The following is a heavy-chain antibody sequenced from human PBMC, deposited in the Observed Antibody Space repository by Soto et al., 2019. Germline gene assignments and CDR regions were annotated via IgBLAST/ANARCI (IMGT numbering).Heavy chain of an antibody. J-gene: IGHJ4*02. CDR3: ARDLGYSSGWYQGSTFDY. CDR2: IWYDGSNK. CDR1: GFTFSSYG. Sequence: GGSLRLSCAASGFTFSSYGMHWVRQAPGKGLEWVAVIWYDGSNKYYADSVKGRFTISRDNSKNTLFLQMNSLRAEDTAVYYCARDLGYSSGWYQGSTFDYWGQGTLVTVSS. V-gene: IGHV3-33*01. D-gene: IGHD6-19*01.